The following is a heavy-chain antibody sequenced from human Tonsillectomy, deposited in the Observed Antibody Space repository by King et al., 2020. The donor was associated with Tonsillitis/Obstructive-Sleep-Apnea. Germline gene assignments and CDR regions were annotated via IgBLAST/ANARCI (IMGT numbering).Heavy chain of an antibody. J-gene: IGHJ4*02. V-gene: IGHV3-72*01. CDR1: GFTFSDHY. Sequence: QLVQSGGGLVQPGGSLRLSCAASGFTFSDHYMDWVRQAPGKGLEWVGRTRNKAHSYTTEYAASVKGRFTISRDDSENSLYLQINSLKNEDTAVYYCARVRTSSPVYNLDYWGQGTLVTVSS. CDR2: TRNKAHSYTT. D-gene: IGHD1-14*01. CDR3: ARVRTSSPVYNLDY.